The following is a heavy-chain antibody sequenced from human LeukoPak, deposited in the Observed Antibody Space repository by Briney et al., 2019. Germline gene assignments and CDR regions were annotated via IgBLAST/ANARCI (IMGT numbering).Heavy chain of an antibody. CDR2: ISWDGGST. J-gene: IGHJ4*02. Sequence: GGSLRLSCAASGFTFDDYAMHWARQAPGKGLEWVSLISWDGGSTYYADSVKGRFTISRDNSKNSLYLQMNSLGAEDTALYYCAKESPPYDFWSGYYTRGYFDYWGQGTLVTVSS. V-gene: IGHV3-43D*04. CDR1: GFTFDDYA. D-gene: IGHD3-3*01. CDR3: AKESPPYDFWSGYYTRGYFDY.